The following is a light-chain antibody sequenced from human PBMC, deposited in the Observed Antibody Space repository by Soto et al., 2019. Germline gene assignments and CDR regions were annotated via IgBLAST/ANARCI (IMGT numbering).Light chain of an antibody. Sequence: DIQMTQSPSSLSASVGASVTITCRASQNIYNYLNWYQQKPGKAPRLLIYAASTLHSGVPSRFTGSGSGTDFSLTINGLQPEDFATYYCQHSSTAPPFTVGQGTRLEI. CDR2: AAS. V-gene: IGKV1-39*01. J-gene: IGKJ2*01. CDR1: QNIYNY. CDR3: QHSSTAPPFT.